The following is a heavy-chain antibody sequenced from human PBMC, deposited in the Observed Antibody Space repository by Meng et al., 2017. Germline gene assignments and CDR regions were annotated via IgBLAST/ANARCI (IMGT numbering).Heavy chain of an antibody. V-gene: IGHV1-3*01. J-gene: IGHJ4*02. Sequence: QGQIVVFGVGVKKPGASVKVSCKSSGYTFTTYAIHWVRQAPGQRLEWMGWINAGNSDTKYSQKLQGRVTITRDTSASTVYMEVSSLRSEDTGVYYCARAIAVSGTGRFDYWGQGTLVTVSS. CDR1: GYTFTTYA. D-gene: IGHD6-19*01. CDR2: INAGNSDT. CDR3: ARAIAVSGTGRFDY.